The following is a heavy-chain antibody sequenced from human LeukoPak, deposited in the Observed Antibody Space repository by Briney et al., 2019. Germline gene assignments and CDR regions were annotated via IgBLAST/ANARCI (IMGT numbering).Heavy chain of an antibody. V-gene: IGHV3-30-3*01. CDR3: ARDRNYYGSGGVDY. Sequence: GRSLRLSCAASGFTFSSYAMHWVRQAPGKGLEWVAVISYDGSNKYYADSVKGRFTISRDNSKNTLYLQMNSLRAEDTAVYYCARDRNYYGSGGVDYWGQGTLVTVSS. CDR2: ISYDGSNK. J-gene: IGHJ4*02. D-gene: IGHD3-10*01. CDR1: GFTFSSYA.